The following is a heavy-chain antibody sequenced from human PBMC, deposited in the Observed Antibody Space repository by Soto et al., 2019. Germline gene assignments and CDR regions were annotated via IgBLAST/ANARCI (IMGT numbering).Heavy chain of an antibody. CDR2: VYWDDDK. J-gene: IGHJ5*02. V-gene: IGHV2-5*02. D-gene: IGHD6-13*01. Sequence: QITLKESGPPLVKPTQTLTLTCTFSGFSLSTSGVGVGWIRQPPGKALEWLAHVYWDDDKRYSPALKSRLTITKDTSKNLVVLTMTNMDPVDTATYYCAHRSVAAAGYNWFDPWGQGTLVIVSS. CDR3: AHRSVAAAGYNWFDP. CDR1: GFSLSTSGVG.